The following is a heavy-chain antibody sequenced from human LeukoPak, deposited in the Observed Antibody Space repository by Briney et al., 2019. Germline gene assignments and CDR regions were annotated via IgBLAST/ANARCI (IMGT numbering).Heavy chain of an antibody. CDR2: ISDSVDST. Sequence: PGGSLRLSCAASGFTFSSYAMSWVRQAPGKGLEWVSVISDSVDSTYYADSVKGRFTISRDNSKNTLYLQMNSLRAEDTAVYYCAKIGPYYYDSRGPPLIHYYYMDVWGKGTTVTVSS. CDR3: AKIGPYYYDSRGPPLIHYYYMDV. D-gene: IGHD3-22*01. CDR1: GFTFSSYA. V-gene: IGHV3-23*01. J-gene: IGHJ6*03.